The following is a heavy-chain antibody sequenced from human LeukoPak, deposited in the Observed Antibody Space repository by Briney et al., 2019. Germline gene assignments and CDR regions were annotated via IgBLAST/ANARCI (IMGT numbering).Heavy chain of an antibody. V-gene: IGHV1-18*04. CDR2: INIYDDNT. D-gene: IGHD6-13*01. J-gene: IGHJ4*02. CDR1: GYTFTTFG. Sequence: TSVKVSCKASGYTFTTFGMTWVRQAPGQGLEWMGWINIYDDNTYYAQNLRGRVTMTTDTSTSTAYMELRSLRSDDTAVYYCARPRSSSWGIDYWGQGTLVTVSS. CDR3: ARPRSSSWGIDY.